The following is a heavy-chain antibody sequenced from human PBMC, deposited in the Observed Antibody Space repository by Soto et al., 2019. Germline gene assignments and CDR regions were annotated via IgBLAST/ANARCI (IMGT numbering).Heavy chain of an antibody. V-gene: IGHV3-23*01. J-gene: IGHJ4*02. CDR3: AKAKGITIFGVVPLA. CDR2: ISGSGGST. D-gene: IGHD3-3*01. CDR1: GFTFSSYW. Sequence: PGGSLRLSCEASGFTFSSYWMYWVRQAPGKGLEWVSAISGSGGSTYYADSVKGRFTISRDNSKNTLYLQMNSLRAEDTAVYYCAKAKGITIFGVVPLAWGQGTLVTVSS.